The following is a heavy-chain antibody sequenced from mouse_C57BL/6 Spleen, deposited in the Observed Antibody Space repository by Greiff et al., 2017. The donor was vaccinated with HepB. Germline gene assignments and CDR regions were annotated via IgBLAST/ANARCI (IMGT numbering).Heavy chain of an antibody. V-gene: IGHV1-82*01. Sequence: QVQLQQSGPELVKPGASVKISCKASGYAFSSSWMNWVKQRPGKGLECIGRIYPGDGDTNYNGKFKGKATLTADKSSSTAYMQLSSLTSEDSAVYFCARQFSYYGSSLDYWGQGTTLTVSS. CDR3: ARQFSYYGSSLDY. CDR1: GYAFSSSW. D-gene: IGHD1-1*01. J-gene: IGHJ2*01. CDR2: IYPGDGDT.